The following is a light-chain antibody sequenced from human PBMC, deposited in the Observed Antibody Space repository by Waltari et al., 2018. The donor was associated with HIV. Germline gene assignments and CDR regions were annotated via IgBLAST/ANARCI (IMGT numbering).Light chain of an antibody. Sequence: QTVVTQETSFSVSPRGTITLTCGLRSAPLYPASYPSWYQQTAGQPPRTLIYNTDIRSSGVPDRFSGSIVGNKAALTITGAQSEDESDYYCVLYMASGRVFGGGTRLTVL. J-gene: IGLJ3*02. CDR2: NTD. V-gene: IGLV8-61*01. CDR1: SAPLYPASY. CDR3: VLYMASGRV.